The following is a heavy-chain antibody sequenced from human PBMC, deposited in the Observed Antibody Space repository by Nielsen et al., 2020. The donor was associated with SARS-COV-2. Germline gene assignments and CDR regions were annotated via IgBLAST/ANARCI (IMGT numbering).Heavy chain of an antibody. CDR3: ARDSEIDY. Sequence: GGSLRLSCAASGFIFSNAWMNWVRQAPGKGLEWVANIKQDGSEKYYVDSVKGRFTISRDNAKNSLYLQMNSLRAEDTAVYYCARDSEIDYWGQGTLVTVSS. CDR2: IKQDGSEK. V-gene: IGHV3-7*01. CDR1: GFIFSNAW. J-gene: IGHJ4*02.